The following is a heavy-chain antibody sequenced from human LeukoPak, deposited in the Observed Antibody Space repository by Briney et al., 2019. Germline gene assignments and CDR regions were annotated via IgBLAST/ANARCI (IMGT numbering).Heavy chain of an antibody. CDR2: ISGGGNT. Sequence: GGSLRLSCAVSGFTVSNNYMSWVRQAPGKGLEWVSVISGGGNTYDADSVKGRFTISRDNSKNTLYLQMNSLRAEDTAVYYCAKTAELQNYYYYYYMDVWGKGTTVTVSS. V-gene: IGHV3-53*01. J-gene: IGHJ6*03. CDR3: AKTAELQNYYYYYYMDV. D-gene: IGHD1-7*01. CDR1: GFTVSNNY.